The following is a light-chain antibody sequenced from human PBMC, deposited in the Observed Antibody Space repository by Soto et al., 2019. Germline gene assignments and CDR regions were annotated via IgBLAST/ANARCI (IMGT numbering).Light chain of an antibody. Sequence: DIQMTQSPSTLSASVGDGVTITCRASQSISTWLAWYQQKPGKAPKLLIYDASSLESGVPSRFSGSGSGTEFTLTISSLQPDDFATYHCQQYNSYSTFGQGTKVDSK. CDR1: QSISTW. CDR3: QQYNSYST. J-gene: IGKJ1*01. CDR2: DAS. V-gene: IGKV1-5*01.